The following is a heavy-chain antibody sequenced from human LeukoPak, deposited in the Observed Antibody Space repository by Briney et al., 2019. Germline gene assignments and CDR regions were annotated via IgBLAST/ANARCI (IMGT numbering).Heavy chain of an antibody. V-gene: IGHV3-23*01. Sequence: GRSPRLSCAASGFTFSSYAMSWVRRAPGRGLEWVSVLSASGGGTYYADSVKGRFTISRDNSKNTLYLQMNSLRAEDTAVYYCAKDYYGSGSYYDFWSQGTLVTVSS. CDR3: AKDYYGSGSYYDF. J-gene: IGHJ4*02. CDR2: LSASGGGT. CDR1: GFTFSSYA. D-gene: IGHD3-10*01.